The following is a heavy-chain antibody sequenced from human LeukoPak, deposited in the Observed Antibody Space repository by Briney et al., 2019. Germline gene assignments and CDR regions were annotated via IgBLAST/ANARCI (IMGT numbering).Heavy chain of an antibody. CDR2: IWYDGRNK. CDR3: AIPFSSGWYQLDY. V-gene: IGHV3-33*01. CDR1: GFTFSSYG. J-gene: IGHJ4*02. D-gene: IGHD6-19*01. Sequence: GGSLRLSCAASGFTFSSYGMHWVRQAPGKGLEWVAVIWYDGRNKYYADSVKGRFTISRDNSKNTLYLQMNSLRAEDTAVYYCAIPFSSGWYQLDYWGQGTLVTVSS.